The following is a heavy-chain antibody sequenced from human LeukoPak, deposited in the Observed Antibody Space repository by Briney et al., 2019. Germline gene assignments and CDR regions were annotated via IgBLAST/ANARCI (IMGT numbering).Heavy chain of an antibody. J-gene: IGHJ6*02. V-gene: IGHV3-21*01. Sequence: PGGSLRLSCAASGFTFTKYSMNWVRQAPGKGLEWVSSISSSGSYIYYADSVKGRFTISRDNAKNSLYLQMNSLGAEDTVVYYCARDRVVGSGGTCSLSGLDVWGQGTTVTVSS. CDR1: GFTFTKYS. CDR3: ARDRVVGSGGTCSLSGLDV. D-gene: IGHD2-15*01. CDR2: ISSSGSYI.